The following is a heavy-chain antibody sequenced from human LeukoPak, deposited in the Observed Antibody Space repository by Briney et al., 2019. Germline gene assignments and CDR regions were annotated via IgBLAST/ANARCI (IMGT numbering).Heavy chain of an antibody. V-gene: IGHV1-8*01. Sequence: ASVKVCCKASGYTFISYDINWVRQAPGQGLEWMGWMNPNSGNTDYAQKFQGRVTMTRNTSISTAYMELRSLRSEDTAVYYCARTASSWSSRYYYYMDVWGKGTTVTVSS. J-gene: IGHJ6*03. D-gene: IGHD6-13*01. CDR2: MNPNSGNT. CDR1: GYTFISYD. CDR3: ARTASSWSSRYYYYMDV.